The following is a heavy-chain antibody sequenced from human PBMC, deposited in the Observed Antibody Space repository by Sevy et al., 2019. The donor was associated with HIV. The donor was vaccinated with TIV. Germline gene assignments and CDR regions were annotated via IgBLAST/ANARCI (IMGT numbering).Heavy chain of an antibody. CDR2: ISYDGSNK. V-gene: IGHV3-30-3*01. J-gene: IGHJ6*03. CDR3: AGLLAAAVDYYYYMDV. D-gene: IGHD6-13*01. Sequence: GGSLRLSCAASGFTFSSYAMHWVRQAPGKGLEWVAVISYDGSNKYYADSVKGRFTISRDNSKNTLYLQMNSLRAEDTAVYYCAGLLAAAVDYYYYMDVWGKGTTVTVSS. CDR1: GFTFSSYA.